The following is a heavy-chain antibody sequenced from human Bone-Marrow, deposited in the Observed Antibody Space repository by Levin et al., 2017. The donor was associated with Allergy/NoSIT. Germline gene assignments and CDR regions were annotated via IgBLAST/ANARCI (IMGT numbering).Heavy chain of an antibody. Sequence: GESLKISCAASEFTFSDYEMNWVRQAPGRGLEWLSYVSKSGTIIYYADSVKGRFTVSRDNAKSSLYLQMNSLRADDTAVYYCARDMNKAHYNYGLDVWGQGTTVTVSS. V-gene: IGHV3-48*03. CDR3: ARDMNKAHYNYGLDV. D-gene: IGHD1/OR15-1a*01. CDR2: VSKSGTII. J-gene: IGHJ6*02. CDR1: EFTFSDYE.